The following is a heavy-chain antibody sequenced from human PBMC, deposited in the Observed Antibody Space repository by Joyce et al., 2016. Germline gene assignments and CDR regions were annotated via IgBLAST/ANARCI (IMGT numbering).Heavy chain of an antibody. CDR2: MSDSGTTI. Sequence: EVQLVESGGGLVQPGGSLRLSCAASELTFSTYTLNWVRQAPGKGLEWISHMSDSGTTIFYADSVKGRFTISRDNAKNSLSLQMNSLRAEDTAVYYCVRSIRFGGLTPWGQGTLVTVSS. J-gene: IGHJ5*02. CDR3: VRSIRFGGLTP. V-gene: IGHV3-48*04. D-gene: IGHD3-3*01. CDR1: ELTFSTYT.